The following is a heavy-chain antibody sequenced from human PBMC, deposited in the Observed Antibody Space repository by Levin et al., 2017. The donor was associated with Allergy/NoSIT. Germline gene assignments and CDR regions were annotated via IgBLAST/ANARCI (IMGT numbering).Heavy chain of an antibody. D-gene: IGHD6-19*01. CDR2: ISYDGSNK. J-gene: IGHJ4*02. V-gene: IGHV3-30*04. CDR3: ARTPRGGSGWYDY. Sequence: GGSLRLSCAASGFTFSSYAMHWVRQAPGKGLEWVAVISYDGSNKYYADSVKGRFTISRDNSKNTLYLQMNSLRAEDTAVYYCARTPRGGSGWYDYWGQGTLVTVSS. CDR1: GFTFSSYA.